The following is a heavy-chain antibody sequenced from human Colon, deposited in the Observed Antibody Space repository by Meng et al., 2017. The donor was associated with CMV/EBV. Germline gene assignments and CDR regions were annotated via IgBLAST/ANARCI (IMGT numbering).Heavy chain of an antibody. V-gene: IGHV4-59*01. Sequence: SETLSLTCTVSGGSITGSYWSWIRQPPGKGLEWIGYTYYSGSTKFNPSLKSRVTISIDTSKNQFSLKLSSVTAADTAVYYCARDNYDLWSGYFTDWGQGMLVTVSS. J-gene: IGHJ4*02. D-gene: IGHD3/OR15-3a*01. CDR2: TYYSGST. CDR3: ARDNYDLWSGYFTD. CDR1: GGSITGSY.